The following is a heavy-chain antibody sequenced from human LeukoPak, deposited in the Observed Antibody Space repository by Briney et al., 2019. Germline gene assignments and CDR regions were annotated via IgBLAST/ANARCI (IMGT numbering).Heavy chain of an antibody. CDR3: ASVYYYDISAHYRYFQH. J-gene: IGHJ1*01. V-gene: IGHV4-39*01. D-gene: IGHD3-22*01. CDR2: IYYSGST. Sequence: SETLSLTCTVSGGSISISTYYWGRIRQSPGKGLEWIGSIYYSGSTYYNPSLKSRVTVSVDTSKNQFSLKLSSVTAADTAVYYCASVYYYDISAHYRYFQHWGQGTLVTVSS. CDR1: GGSISISTYY.